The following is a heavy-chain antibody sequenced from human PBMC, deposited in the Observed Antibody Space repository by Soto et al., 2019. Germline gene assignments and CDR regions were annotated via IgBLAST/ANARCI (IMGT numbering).Heavy chain of an antibody. V-gene: IGHV4-34*01. J-gene: IGHJ4*02. CDR1: GGSIGSGAFD. CDR3: ARVMVGAWGPFDY. D-gene: IGHD1-26*01. CDR2: INHSGST. Sequence: PSETLSLTCTVCGGSIGSGAFDWRWIRQPPGKGLEWIGEINHSGSTNYNPSLKSRVTISVDTSKNQFSLKLSSVTAADTAVYYCARVMVGAWGPFDYWGQGTQVTVPS.